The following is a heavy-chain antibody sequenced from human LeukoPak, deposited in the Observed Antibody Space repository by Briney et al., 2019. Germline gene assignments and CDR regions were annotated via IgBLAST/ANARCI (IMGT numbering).Heavy chain of an antibody. D-gene: IGHD3-22*01. CDR2: ISSSGSTI. J-gene: IGHJ4*02. CDR1: GFTFSDYY. CDR3: AREPNYYDSSDDY. V-gene: IGHV3-11*01. Sequence: GGSLRLSCAASGFTFSDYYMSWIRQAPGKGLEWVSYISSSGSTIYYADSVKGRFTISRDNAKNSLYLQMNSLRAEDTAVYYCAREPNYYDSSDDYWGQGTLVTASS.